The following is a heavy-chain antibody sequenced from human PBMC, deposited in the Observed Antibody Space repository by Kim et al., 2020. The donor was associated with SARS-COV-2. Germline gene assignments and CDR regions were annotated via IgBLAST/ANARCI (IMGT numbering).Heavy chain of an antibody. V-gene: IGHV4-59*01. CDR3: ARAGNYYGSGLPFDP. J-gene: IGHJ5*02. D-gene: IGHD3-10*01. Sequence: PSLKSRVTISVDTSKNQFSLKLSSVTAADTAVYYCARAGNYYGSGLPFDPWGQGTLVTVSS.